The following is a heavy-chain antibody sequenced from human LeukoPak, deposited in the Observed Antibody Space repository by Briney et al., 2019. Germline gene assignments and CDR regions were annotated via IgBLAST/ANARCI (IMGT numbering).Heavy chain of an antibody. J-gene: IGHJ4*02. V-gene: IGHV3-74*01. D-gene: IGHD2-21*02. CDR3: AREPAYCGGDCYYDY. Sequence: GGSLRLSCAASGFTFRSYWMHWVRQAPGKGLVWVSRINSDGSSTSYADSVKGRFTISRDNAKNTLYLQMNSLRAEDTAVYYCAREPAYCGGDCYYDYWGQGTLVTVSS. CDR1: GFTFRSYW. CDR2: INSDGSST.